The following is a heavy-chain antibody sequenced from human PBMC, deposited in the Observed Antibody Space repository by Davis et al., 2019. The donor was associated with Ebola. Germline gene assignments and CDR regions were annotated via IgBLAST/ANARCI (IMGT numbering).Heavy chain of an antibody. D-gene: IGHD2-2*01. J-gene: IGHJ5*02. Sequence: AASVKVSCKASGYTFTAYYMHWVRQAPGQGLEWMGWINPNSGGTNYARKFQGWVTMTRDTSISTAYMELSRLGSDDTAVYYCARGLGYCTSSSSCSHWFDPWGQGTLVTVSS. CDR1: GYTFTAYY. CDR2: INPNSGGT. V-gene: IGHV1-2*04. CDR3: ARGLGYCTSSSSCSHWFDP.